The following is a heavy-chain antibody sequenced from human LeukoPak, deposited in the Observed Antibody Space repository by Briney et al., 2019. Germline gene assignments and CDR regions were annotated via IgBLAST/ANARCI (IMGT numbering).Heavy chain of an antibody. CDR2: ISAYNGNT. D-gene: IGHD1-26*01. CDR3: ALPERYSGSNYGPNDY. Sequence: ASVKVSCKASGYTFTSYGISWVRQAPGQGLEWMGWISAYNGNTNYAQKLQGRVTMTTDTSTSTAYMELRSLRSDDTAVYYCALPERYSGSNYGPNDYWGQGTLVTVSS. CDR1: GYTFTSYG. J-gene: IGHJ4*02. V-gene: IGHV1-18*01.